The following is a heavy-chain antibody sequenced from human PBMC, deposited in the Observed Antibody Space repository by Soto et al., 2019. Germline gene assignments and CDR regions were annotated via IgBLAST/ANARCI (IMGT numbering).Heavy chain of an antibody. Sequence: GGSLRLSCAASGFTFSSYAMHWVRQAPGKGLEWVAVISYDGSNKYYADSVKGRFTISRDNSKNTLYLQMNSLRAEDTAVYYCARGSDNSYYYGMDVWGQGTTVTVSS. J-gene: IGHJ6*02. D-gene: IGHD2-15*01. V-gene: IGHV3-30-3*01. CDR3: ARGSDNSYYYGMDV. CDR2: ISYDGSNK. CDR1: GFTFSSYA.